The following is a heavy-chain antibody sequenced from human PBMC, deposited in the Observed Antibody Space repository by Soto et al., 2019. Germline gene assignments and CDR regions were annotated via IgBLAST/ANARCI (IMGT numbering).Heavy chain of an antibody. V-gene: IGHV5-51*01. J-gene: IGHJ4*02. CDR3: VRHGYSSSWYPDH. D-gene: IGHD5-18*01. CDR1: GYRFTSFW. CDR2: IYPGDSEA. Sequence: GESLKISCKASGYRFTSFWIGCVRQMPGKGLEWMGIIYPGDSEARYGPSFQGQVTISAEESINTAYLQWNKLKASESDIYFCVRHGYSSSWYPDHWGQGNIGTVSS.